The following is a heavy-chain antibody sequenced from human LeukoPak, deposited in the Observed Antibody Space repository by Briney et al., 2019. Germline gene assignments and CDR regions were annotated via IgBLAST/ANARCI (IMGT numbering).Heavy chain of an antibody. Sequence: GESLMISCKGSGYSFTSYWIGWVRQMPGKGLEWMGIIYPGDSDTRYSPSFQGQVTISADKSIGTAYLQWSSLRASDTAMYYCARHGSIYYGDYYFDYWGQGTLVTVSS. J-gene: IGHJ4*02. V-gene: IGHV5-51*01. CDR3: ARHGSIYYGDYYFDY. CDR1: GYSFTSYW. CDR2: IYPGDSDT. D-gene: IGHD4-17*01.